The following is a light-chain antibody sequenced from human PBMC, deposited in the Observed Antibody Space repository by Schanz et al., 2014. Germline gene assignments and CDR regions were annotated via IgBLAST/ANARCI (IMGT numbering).Light chain of an antibody. Sequence: DIQMTQSPSSLSASVGDRVTITCRASQSISTSLAWYQQKPGKAPKLLIYAASSLHSGVPPRFSGSGSGTLFTLTISSLQPEDFATYYCQQYNSYWTFGQGTRVEIK. V-gene: IGKV1-5*01. CDR2: AAS. CDR1: QSISTS. J-gene: IGKJ1*01. CDR3: QQYNSYWT.